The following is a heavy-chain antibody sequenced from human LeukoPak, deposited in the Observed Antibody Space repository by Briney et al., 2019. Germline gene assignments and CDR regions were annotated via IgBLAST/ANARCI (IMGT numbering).Heavy chain of an antibody. CDR2: VNTDGRTT. J-gene: IGHJ4*02. D-gene: IGHD4-17*01. Sequence: GGSLRLSCAASGFTFSSYWMHWVRQAPGKGLVWVSRVNTDGRTTTYADSVKGRFTISRDNAKNTLFLQMNSLRAEDTAVYYCSKDLSGAHDYWGQGTVVTVSS. V-gene: IGHV3-74*01. CDR3: SKDLSGAHDY. CDR1: GFTFSSYW.